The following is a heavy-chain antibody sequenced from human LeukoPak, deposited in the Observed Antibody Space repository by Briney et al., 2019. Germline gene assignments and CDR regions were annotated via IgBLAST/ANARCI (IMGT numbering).Heavy chain of an antibody. CDR1: GYSFTSYG. Sequence: ASVKVSCKASGYSFTSYGISWVRQAPGQGLGWMGWISAYNGNTNYAQRLQGRVNMTTDTSTSTAYMELRSLTSDDTAVYYCARVPSGGPFDYWGQGTLVTVSS. CDR2: ISAYNGNT. V-gene: IGHV1-18*01. CDR3: ARVPSGGPFDY. J-gene: IGHJ4*02. D-gene: IGHD2-15*01.